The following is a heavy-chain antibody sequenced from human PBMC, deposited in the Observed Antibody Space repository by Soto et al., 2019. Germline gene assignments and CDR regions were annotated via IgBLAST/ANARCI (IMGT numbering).Heavy chain of an antibody. Sequence: GGSLRLSCAASGFTFSSYSMNWVRQAPGKGLEWVSSISSSSYIYYADSVKGRFTISRDNAKNSLYLQMNSLRAEDTAVYYCVTAGSHHGAGVWGQGTTVTVSS. CDR1: GFTFSSYS. V-gene: IGHV3-21*01. J-gene: IGHJ6*02. CDR2: ISSSSYI. CDR3: VTAGSHHGAGV. D-gene: IGHD3-10*01.